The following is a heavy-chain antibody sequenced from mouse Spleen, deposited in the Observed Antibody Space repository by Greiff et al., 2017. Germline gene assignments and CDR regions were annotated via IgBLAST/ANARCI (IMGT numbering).Heavy chain of an antibody. D-gene: IGHD3-1*01. Sequence: EVKLVESGGGLVKPGGSLKLSCAASGFTFSSYAMSWVRQTPEKRLEWVATISSGGGNTYYPDSVKGRFTISRDNAKNTLYLQMSSLKSEDTAMYYCARRGASFDYWGQGTTLTVSS. J-gene: IGHJ2*01. CDR1: GFTFSSYA. V-gene: IGHV5-9*04. CDR2: ISSGGGNT. CDR3: ARRGASFDY.